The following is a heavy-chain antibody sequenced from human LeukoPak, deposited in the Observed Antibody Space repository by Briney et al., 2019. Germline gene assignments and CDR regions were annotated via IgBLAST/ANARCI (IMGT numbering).Heavy chain of an antibody. CDR2: ISYDGSNK. CDR1: GFTFSSYA. Sequence: PGRSLRLSCAASGFTFSSYAMHWVRQAPGKGLEWVAVISYDGSNKYYADSVKGRFTISRDNSKNTLYLQMNSLRAEDTAVYYCARWANSGWYYDYWGQGTLVTVSS. V-gene: IGHV3-30*01. CDR3: ARWANSGWYYDY. D-gene: IGHD6-19*01. J-gene: IGHJ4*02.